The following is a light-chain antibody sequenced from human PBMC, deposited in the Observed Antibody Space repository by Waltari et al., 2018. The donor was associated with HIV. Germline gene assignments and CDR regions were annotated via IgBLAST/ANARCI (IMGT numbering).Light chain of an antibody. J-gene: IGLJ3*02. V-gene: IGLV1-40*01. CDR1: SPTIGAGYD. CDR2: GNR. CDR3: QSYDSGLSGWV. Sequence: QSVLTQPPSVSGAPGQRVTISCTGSSPTIGAGYDLQWYEQLPGTAPKLRIYGNRHRLSGVPDRFSGSKSGTSASLAITGLQAEDEADYYCQSYDSGLSGWVFGGGTKLTVL.